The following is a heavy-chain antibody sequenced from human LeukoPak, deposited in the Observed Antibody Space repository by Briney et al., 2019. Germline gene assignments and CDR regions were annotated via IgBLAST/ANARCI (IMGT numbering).Heavy chain of an antibody. CDR1: GFTFSSDG. CDR2: IRYDGSNK. Sequence: GGSLRLSCAASGFTFSSDGMHWVRQAPGKGLEWVAFIRYDGSNKYYADSVKGRFTISRDNSKNTLYLQMNSLRAEDTSVYYCAKDPKYYYDSSCYYDYYYYDMDVWGKGTTVTVSS. J-gene: IGHJ6*03. CDR3: AKDPKYYYDSSCYYDYYYYDMDV. D-gene: IGHD3-22*01. V-gene: IGHV3-30*02.